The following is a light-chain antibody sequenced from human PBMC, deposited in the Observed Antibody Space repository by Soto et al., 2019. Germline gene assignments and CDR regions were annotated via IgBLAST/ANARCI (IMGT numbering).Light chain of an antibody. Sequence: EIVMTQSPATLSVSPGERATLSCRASQSVSSNFAWYQQKPGQAPRLLIYGASTRVTGIPARFSGSGSGTEFTLPISSLQSEDFAVYYCQHYNNWPYTFGQGTKMEIK. CDR2: GAS. J-gene: IGKJ2*01. V-gene: IGKV3-15*01. CDR3: QHYNNWPYT. CDR1: QSVSSN.